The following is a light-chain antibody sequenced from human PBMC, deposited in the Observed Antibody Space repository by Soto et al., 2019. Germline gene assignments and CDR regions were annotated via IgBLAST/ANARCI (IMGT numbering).Light chain of an antibody. J-gene: IGKJ1*01. CDR3: QQYSEWPQT. CDR2: GAS. Sequence: EIVMTQSPATLSVSPGERVTLSCRASQSVYSNLAWYQQKPGQAPRLLIHGASTRATGIPDRFSGSGSGAEFTLTISSLQSEDFAVYSCQQYSEWPQTFGQGTKVEIK. CDR1: QSVYSN. V-gene: IGKV3D-15*01.